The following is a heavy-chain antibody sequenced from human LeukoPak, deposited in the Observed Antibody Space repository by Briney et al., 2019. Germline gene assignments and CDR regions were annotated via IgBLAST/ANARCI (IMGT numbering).Heavy chain of an antibody. V-gene: IGHV4-59*08. CDR3: ARGTRYSSSWDTDAFDY. CDR1: GGSISSYY. CDR2: IYYSGST. D-gene: IGHD6-13*01. J-gene: IGHJ4*02. Sequence: SETLSLTCTVSGGSISSYYWSWIRQPPGKGLEWIGYIYYSGSTNYNPSLKSRVTISVDTSKNQFSLKLSSVTAADTAVYHCARGTRYSSSWDTDAFDYWGQGTLVTVSS.